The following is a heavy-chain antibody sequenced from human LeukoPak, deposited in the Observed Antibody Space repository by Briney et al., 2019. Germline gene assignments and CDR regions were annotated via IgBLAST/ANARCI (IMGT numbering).Heavy chain of an antibody. CDR1: GGTFSSYS. D-gene: IGHD5-18*01. Sequence: SVKVSCKASGGTFSSYSVSGVRQAPGQGLEWMGRIIPIFGTASCAQKFQGRVTITTDESTSTAYMELSSLRSEDTAVYYCASKHLRGYSYDPAEVYFDYWGQGTLVTVSS. J-gene: IGHJ4*02. CDR3: ASKHLRGYSYDPAEVYFDY. V-gene: IGHV1-69*05. CDR2: IIPIFGTA.